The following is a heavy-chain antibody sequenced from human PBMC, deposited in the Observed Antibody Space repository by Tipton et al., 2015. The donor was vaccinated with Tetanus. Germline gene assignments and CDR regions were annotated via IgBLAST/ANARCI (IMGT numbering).Heavy chain of an antibody. J-gene: IGHJ4*02. V-gene: IGHV3-33*01. Sequence: SLRLSCAASGFIFSSYGIHWVRQAPGKALEWLVVSWYDGTDKYYADSVKGRFTISRDNSKNTLYLQMNSLRAEDTALCYCAGEADCSGGSCFSGDFAAWGQGTQVTVSS. D-gene: IGHD2-15*01. CDR3: AGEADCSGGSCFSGDFAA. CDR1: GFIFSSYG. CDR2: SWYDGTDK.